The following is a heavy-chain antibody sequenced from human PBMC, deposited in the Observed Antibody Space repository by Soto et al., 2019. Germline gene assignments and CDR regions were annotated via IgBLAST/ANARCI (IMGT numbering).Heavy chain of an antibody. V-gene: IGHV3-7*04. Sequence: EVQLVESGGGLVQPGGSLRLSCADSGFSSSPFWMTWVRQAPGTGLEWVALIKQDGSEELYVDSVKGRFTISRDNAKNSVYLQMDSLRVEDTAVYYCTGGSGWLQTDGGQGTLVTVSS. D-gene: IGHD6-19*01. J-gene: IGHJ4*02. CDR1: GFSSSPFW. CDR3: TGGSGWLQTD. CDR2: IKQDGSEE.